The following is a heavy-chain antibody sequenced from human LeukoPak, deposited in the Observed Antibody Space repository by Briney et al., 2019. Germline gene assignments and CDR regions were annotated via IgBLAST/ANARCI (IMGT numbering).Heavy chain of an antibody. V-gene: IGHV4-59*01. CDR1: GGSISSYY. Sequence: PSETLSLTCTVSGGSISSYYWSWIRQPPGKGLEWIGYIYYSGSTNYNPSLKSRVTISVDTSKNQFSLKLSSVTAADTAVYYCARVLAAAGRDRGTEYYFDYWGQGTLVTVSS. CDR2: IYYSGST. CDR3: ARVLAAAGRDRGTEYYFDY. D-gene: IGHD6-13*01. J-gene: IGHJ4*02.